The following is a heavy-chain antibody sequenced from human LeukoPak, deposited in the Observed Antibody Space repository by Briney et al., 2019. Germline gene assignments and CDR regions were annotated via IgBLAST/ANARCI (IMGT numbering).Heavy chain of an antibody. CDR2: ISYDGSNK. D-gene: IGHD3-22*01. V-gene: IGHV3-30*03. Sequence: GALRLSCAASGFTFSSYGMHWVRQAPGKGLEWVAVISYDGSNKYYADSVKGRFTISRDNSKNTLYLQMNSLRAEDTAVYYCARDRITMIAYDLDYWGQGTLVTVSS. CDR1: GFTFSSYG. J-gene: IGHJ4*02. CDR3: ARDRITMIAYDLDY.